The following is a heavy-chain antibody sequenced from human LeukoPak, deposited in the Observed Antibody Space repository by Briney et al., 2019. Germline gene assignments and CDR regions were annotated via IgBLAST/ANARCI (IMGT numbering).Heavy chain of an antibody. Sequence: SVKVSCKASGGTFSSYAISWVRQAPGQGLEWMGGIIPIFGTANYAQKFQGRVTITTDESTSTAYMELSSLRSEDTAVYYCASSPRVTIFGVTPYNWFDPWGQGTLVTVSS. J-gene: IGHJ5*02. CDR1: GGTFSSYA. CDR2: IIPIFGTA. CDR3: ASSPRVTIFGVTPYNWFDP. V-gene: IGHV1-69*05. D-gene: IGHD3-3*01.